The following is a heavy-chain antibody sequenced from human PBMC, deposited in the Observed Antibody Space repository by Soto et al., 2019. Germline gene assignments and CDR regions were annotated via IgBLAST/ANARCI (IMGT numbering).Heavy chain of an antibody. V-gene: IGHV3-11*06. Sequence: GGSLRLSCAASGFTFSDYYMSWIRQAPGKGLEWVSYISSSSSYTNYADSVKGRFTISRDNAKNSLYLQMNSLRAEDTAVYYCARERSQQLVRWLDYWGQGTLVTVSS. CDR3: ARERSQQLVRWLDY. J-gene: IGHJ4*02. D-gene: IGHD6-13*01. CDR1: GFTFSDYY. CDR2: ISSSSSYT.